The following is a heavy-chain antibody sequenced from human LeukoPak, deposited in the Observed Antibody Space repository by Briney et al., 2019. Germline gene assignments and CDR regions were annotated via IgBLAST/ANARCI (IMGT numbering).Heavy chain of an antibody. J-gene: IGHJ4*02. CDR1: GFTFASFA. V-gene: IGHV3-23*01. CDR2: ISGGDGST. Sequence: GGSLRLSCAASGFTFASFAMSWVRQAPGKGLEWVSAISGGDGSTYYTDSVKGRFTISTDNSKNTLYLQMNSLRAEDTAVYYCAKDRRITPFDYWGQGTLVTVSS. CDR3: AKDRRITPFDY. D-gene: IGHD3-16*01.